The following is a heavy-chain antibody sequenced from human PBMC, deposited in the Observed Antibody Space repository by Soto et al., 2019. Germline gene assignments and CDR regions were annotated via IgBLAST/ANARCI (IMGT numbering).Heavy chain of an antibody. V-gene: IGHV1-18*01. CDR1: GYPFITYS. Sequence: GASVKVSCKASGYPFITYSITWVRQAPGQGLEWMGSISAYNGDTNYAQKLQGRVTMTTDTSTSTAYMELTNLISDDTALYYCARGDRSPNYWGQGTLVTVSS. J-gene: IGHJ4*02. CDR2: ISAYNGDT. CDR3: ARGDRSPNY. D-gene: IGHD1-26*01.